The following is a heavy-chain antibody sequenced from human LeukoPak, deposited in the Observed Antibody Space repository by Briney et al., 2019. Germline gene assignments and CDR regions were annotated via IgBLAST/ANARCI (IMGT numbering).Heavy chain of an antibody. D-gene: IGHD1-1*01. CDR3: AKRDNWGFFDY. CDR1: GYSISSGYY. CDR2: IYHSGST. V-gene: IGHV4-38-2*02. Sequence: PSETLSLTCTVSGYSISSGYYWGWIRQPPGKGLEWIGIIYHSGSTYYNPSLKSRVTISVDTSKNQFSLKVSSVTAADTAVYYCAKRDNWGFFDYWGQGTLVTVSS. J-gene: IGHJ4*02.